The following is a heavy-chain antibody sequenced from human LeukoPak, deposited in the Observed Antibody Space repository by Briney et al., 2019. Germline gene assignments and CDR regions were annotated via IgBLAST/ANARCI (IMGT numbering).Heavy chain of an antibody. CDR1: GFTFSSYA. V-gene: IGHV3-23*01. J-gene: IGHJ4*02. Sequence: GGSLRLSCAASGFTFSSYAMSWVRQAPGKGLEWVSLISGSGGSTYYADSVEGRFTISRDNSKNTLYLQMNSLRADDTAVYYCAKARGSSVYEQFDYWGQGTQVTVSP. CDR2: ISGSGGST. D-gene: IGHD5/OR15-5a*01. CDR3: AKARGSSVYEQFDY.